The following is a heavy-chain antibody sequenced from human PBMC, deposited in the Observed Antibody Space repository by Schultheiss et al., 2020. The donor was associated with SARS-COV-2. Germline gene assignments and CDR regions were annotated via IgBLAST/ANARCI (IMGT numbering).Heavy chain of an antibody. J-gene: IGHJ6*02. V-gene: IGHV1-69*05. CDR3: AGDLRGITGTTHYYYYGMDV. CDR1: GYTFTSYG. CDR2: IIPIFGTA. D-gene: IGHD1-7*01. Sequence: SVKVSCKASGYTFTSYGINWVRQATGHGLEWMGGIIPIFGTANYAQKFQGRVTMTRDTSTSTVDMELSSLRSEDTAVYYCAGDLRGITGTTHYYYYGMDVWGQGTTVTVSS.